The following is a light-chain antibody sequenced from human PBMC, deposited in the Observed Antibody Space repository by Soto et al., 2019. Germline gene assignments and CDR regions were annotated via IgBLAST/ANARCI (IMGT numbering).Light chain of an antibody. J-gene: IGKJ4*01. CDR1: QGISSY. Sequence: AIRMTQSPSSFSASTGDRVTITCRASQGISSYLAWYQQKQGKAPKLLIYAASNLQSGVPSRFSGSGSAKDFTLTISSLQPEDFATYYCQQLNSYPLTFGGGTKVDIK. CDR3: QQLNSYPLT. CDR2: AAS. V-gene: IGKV1-8*01.